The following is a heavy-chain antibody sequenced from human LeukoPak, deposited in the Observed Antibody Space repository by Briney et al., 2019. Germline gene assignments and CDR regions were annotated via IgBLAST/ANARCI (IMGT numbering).Heavy chain of an antibody. CDR2: IGTYNGHT. Sequence: ASVKVSCKAAGYTFTDYDINWVRQAPGQGLEWMGWIGTYNGHTNYAQRLQGRITLTTDTSTSTAYMELRSLSSDDTALYYCARMSNWKCQGFESWGQGTLVTVSS. D-gene: IGHD1-20*01. J-gene: IGHJ4*02. CDR1: GYTFTDYD. V-gene: IGHV1-18*01. CDR3: ARMSNWKCQGFES.